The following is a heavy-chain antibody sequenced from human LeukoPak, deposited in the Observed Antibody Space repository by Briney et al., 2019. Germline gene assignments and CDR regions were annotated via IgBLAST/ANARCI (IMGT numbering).Heavy chain of an antibody. Sequence: KPSETLSLTCTVSGGSISSSSYYWGWIRQPPGKGLEWIGSIYYSGSTYYNPSLKSRVTISVDTSKNQFSLKLSSVTAADTAVYYCARDHYQAARRRINAFDIWGQGTMVTVSS. J-gene: IGHJ3*02. V-gene: IGHV4-39*07. CDR2: IYYSGST. D-gene: IGHD6-13*01. CDR3: ARDHYQAARRRINAFDI. CDR1: GGSISSSSYY.